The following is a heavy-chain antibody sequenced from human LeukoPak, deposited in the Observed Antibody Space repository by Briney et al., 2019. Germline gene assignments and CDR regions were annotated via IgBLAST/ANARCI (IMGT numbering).Heavy chain of an antibody. CDR1: GYTFTSYY. D-gene: IGHD6-13*01. Sequence: EASVKVSCKASGYTFTSYYMHWVRQAPGQGLEWMGIINPSGGSTSYAQKFQGRVTMTRDTSTSTVYMELSSLRSEDTAVYYCAKGSRQAAGMSMGFDYWGQGTLVTVSS. V-gene: IGHV1-46*01. CDR3: AKGSRQAAGMSMGFDY. CDR2: INPSGGST. J-gene: IGHJ4*02.